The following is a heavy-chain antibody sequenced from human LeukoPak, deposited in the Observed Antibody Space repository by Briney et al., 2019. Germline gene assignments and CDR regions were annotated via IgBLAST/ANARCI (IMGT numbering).Heavy chain of an antibody. CDR1: GFTFSSSV. D-gene: IGHD6-13*01. CDR2: ISASGGST. Sequence: GGSLRLSCAASGFTFSSSVMSWVRQVPGKGLEWVSGISASGGSTSYADSVRGRFTISRDNSKNTLYVQMNSLRAEDTAVYYCAKDLYSSSPRNYFDYWGQGTLVTVSS. J-gene: IGHJ4*02. CDR3: AKDLYSSSPRNYFDY. V-gene: IGHV3-23*01.